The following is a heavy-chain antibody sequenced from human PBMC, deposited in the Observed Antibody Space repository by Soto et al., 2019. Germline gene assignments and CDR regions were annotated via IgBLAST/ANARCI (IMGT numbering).Heavy chain of an antibody. J-gene: IGHJ3*02. CDR3: ARGYSSSEGAFDI. CDR2: ISSSSSYI. D-gene: IGHD6-13*01. V-gene: IGHV3-21*01. CDR1: GFTFSSYS. Sequence: EVQLVESGGGLVKPGGSLRLSCAASGFTFSSYSMNWVRQAPGKGLEWVSSISSSSSYIYYADSVKGRFTISRDNAKNSLYLQMNCLRAEDTAVYYCARGYSSSEGAFDIWGQGTMVTVSS.